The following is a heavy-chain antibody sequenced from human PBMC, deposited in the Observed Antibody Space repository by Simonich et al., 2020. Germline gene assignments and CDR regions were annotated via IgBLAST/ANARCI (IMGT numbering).Heavy chain of an antibody. CDR1: GFTVSSNY. J-gene: IGHJ4*02. D-gene: IGHD7-27*01. CDR2: INSRSST. CDR3: ARWTATGYYFDY. Sequence: EVQLVEYGGGLIQSGGCLRLSCAASGFTVSSNYMSWVRQAPGEWRESGSVINSRSSTYYADPVKGRFPISRDNSKNTLYLPINSLRAEDTAVYYCARWTATGYYFDYWGQGTLVTVSS. V-gene: IGHV3-53*01.